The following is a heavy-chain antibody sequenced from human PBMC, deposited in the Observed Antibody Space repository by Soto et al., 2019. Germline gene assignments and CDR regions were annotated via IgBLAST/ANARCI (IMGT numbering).Heavy chain of an antibody. CDR2: IIGGNGDT. CDR1: GYIFTNYD. D-gene: IGHD5-18*01. CDR3: ASNQKGPYTGMDV. V-gene: IGHV1-3*01. Sequence: ASVKVSCKASGYIFTNYDMHWVRQAPGQRLEWMGRIIGGNGDTKYSQKFQDRVTFTRDTSAGTAYMDLSSLTSEDTAVYYCASNQKGPYTGMDVWGQGTTVTVSS. J-gene: IGHJ6*02.